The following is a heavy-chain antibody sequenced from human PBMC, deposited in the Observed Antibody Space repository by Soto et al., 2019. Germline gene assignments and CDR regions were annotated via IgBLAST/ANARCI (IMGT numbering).Heavy chain of an antibody. D-gene: IGHD1-20*01. CDR3: AKDPRSITGTTSIEDFQH. CDR1: GYSFTTYW. J-gene: IGHJ1*01. CDR2: VFPGDSES. V-gene: IGHV5-51*01. Sequence: GESLKISCKTSGYSFTTYWIGWVRQMPGEGLEWMGMVFPGDSESRYSPAFQGQVTISADKSITTASLDLRDLKSEDTAIYYCAKDPRSITGTTSIEDFQHWGPGTLVTVSS.